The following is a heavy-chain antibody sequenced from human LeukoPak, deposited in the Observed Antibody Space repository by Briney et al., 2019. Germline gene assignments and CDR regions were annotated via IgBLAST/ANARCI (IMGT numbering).Heavy chain of an antibody. Sequence: ASVKVSCKASGCIFTSYFMHWVRQAPGQGLEWMGLINPSGGSTRYAQKFQGRVTMTRDTSISTAYMELSRLRSDDTAVYYCASDGYSSPDHWGQGTLVTVSS. J-gene: IGHJ4*02. CDR1: GCIFTSYF. CDR3: ASDGYSSPDH. D-gene: IGHD6-13*01. V-gene: IGHV1-46*01. CDR2: INPSGGST.